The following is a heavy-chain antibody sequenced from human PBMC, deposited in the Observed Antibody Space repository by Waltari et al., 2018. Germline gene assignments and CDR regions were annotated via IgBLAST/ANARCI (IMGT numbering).Heavy chain of an antibody. J-gene: IGHJ6*03. CDR1: AASVSDPTYF. V-gene: IGHV4-39*01. CDR3: ASSYCRCDCSYFYSYYMDV. D-gene: IGHD2-21*01. Sequence: QLQLQESGPRLVKPSETLSITCPVSAASVSDPTYFCVWLRQSPGKGPEWIGNTNPGGSTYYTLSLKSRASISVDTSKSQFSLRLSSVTAADTAMYYCASSYCRCDCSYFYSYYMDVWGEGTTVTVS. CDR2: TNPGGST.